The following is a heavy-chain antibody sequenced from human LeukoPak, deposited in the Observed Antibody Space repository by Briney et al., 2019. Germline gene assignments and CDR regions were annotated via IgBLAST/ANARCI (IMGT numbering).Heavy chain of an antibody. CDR3: ARDAGMYYYDSSGYGKDAFDI. J-gene: IGHJ3*02. CDR1: GFTVSSNY. CDR2: IYSGGST. Sequence: GGSLRLSCAASGFTVSSNYMSWVRQAPGEGLEWVSVIYSGGSTYYADSVKGRFTISRDNSKNTLYLQMNSLRAEDTAVYYCARDAGMYYYDSSGYGKDAFDIWGQGTMVTVSS. V-gene: IGHV3-66*01. D-gene: IGHD3-22*01.